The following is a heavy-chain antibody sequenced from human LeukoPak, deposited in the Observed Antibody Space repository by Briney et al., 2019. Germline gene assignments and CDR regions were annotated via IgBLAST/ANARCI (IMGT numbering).Heavy chain of an antibody. CDR2: INPSGGST. J-gene: IGHJ4*02. Sequence: ASVKVSCKASGYTFTSYYMHWVRQAPGQGLEWMGIINPSGGSTIYAQKFQGRVTMTEDTSTDTAYMELSSLRSEDTAVYYCATDRRGAVAGTSQFDYWGQGTLVTVSS. V-gene: IGHV1-46*01. CDR1: GYTFTSYY. D-gene: IGHD6-19*01. CDR3: ATDRRGAVAGTSQFDY.